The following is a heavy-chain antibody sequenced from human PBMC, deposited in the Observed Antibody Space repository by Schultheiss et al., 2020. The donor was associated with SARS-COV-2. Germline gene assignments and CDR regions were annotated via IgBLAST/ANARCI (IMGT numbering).Heavy chain of an antibody. CDR2: IKSKPDGGTT. J-gene: IGHJ5*02. CDR1: GITVNNAY. Sequence: GESLKISCAASGITVNNAYMTWVRQAPGKGLEWVGRIKSKPDGGTTDYAAPVKGRFTISRDDSKNTVFLQMNSLNIEETAVYFCTTYGTSSKTWFDPWGQGTQVTVSS. D-gene: IGHD3-10*01. V-gene: IGHV3-15*01. CDR3: TTYGTSSKTWFDP.